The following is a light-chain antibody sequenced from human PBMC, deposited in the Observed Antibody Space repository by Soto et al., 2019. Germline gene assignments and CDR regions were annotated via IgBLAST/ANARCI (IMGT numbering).Light chain of an antibody. CDR3: QRANTFPLT. V-gene: IGKV1D-12*01. Sequence: DIQMPPSPSSVSASVADRITITSRALQGLSSWLAWYQQKGGTAPKLLIYAASSLQSGPPSRFSGSGPGTHFPLTISILQQEYFATYYRQRANTFPLTFGQGTRLEI. CDR2: AAS. J-gene: IGKJ5*01. CDR1: QGLSSW.